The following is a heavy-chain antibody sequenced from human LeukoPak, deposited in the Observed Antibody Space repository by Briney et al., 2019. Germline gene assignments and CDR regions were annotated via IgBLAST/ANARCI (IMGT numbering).Heavy chain of an antibody. CDR3: ARGLRFLESDYYYYGMDV. D-gene: IGHD3-3*01. CDR1: GGSISSYY. J-gene: IGHJ6*02. CDR2: IYSSGST. V-gene: IGHV4-4*07. Sequence: PSETLSLTCTVSGGSISSYYWSWIRQPAGKGLEWIGRIYSSGSTNHNPSLKSRVTMSVDTSKNQFSLKLSSVTAADTAVYYCARGLRFLESDYYYYGMDVWGQGTTVTVSS.